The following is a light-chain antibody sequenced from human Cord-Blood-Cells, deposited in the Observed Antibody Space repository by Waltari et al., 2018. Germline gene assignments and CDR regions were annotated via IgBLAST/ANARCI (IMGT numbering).Light chain of an antibody. CDR1: QSVSSSY. CDR3: QQYGSSPLT. V-gene: IGKV3-20*01. J-gene: IGKJ4*01. Sequence: VLTQSPGTLYLSPGERATLACRASQSVSSSYLAWYQQKPGQAPRLLIYGASSRATGIPDRFSGSGSGTDFTLTISRLEPEDFAVYYCQQYGSSPLTFGGGTKVEIK. CDR2: GAS.